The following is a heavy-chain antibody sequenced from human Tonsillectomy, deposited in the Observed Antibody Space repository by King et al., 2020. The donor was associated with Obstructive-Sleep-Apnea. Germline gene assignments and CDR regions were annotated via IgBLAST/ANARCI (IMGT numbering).Heavy chain of an antibody. V-gene: IGHV4-31*03. D-gene: IGHD3-22*01. CDR2: IYYSGST. CDR3: ARDLSDSSGYYYDSRHDAFDI. CDR1: GGSISRGGYY. J-gene: IGHJ3*02. Sequence: QLQESGPGLVKPSQTLSLTCTVSGGSISRGGYYWSWIRQHPGKGLEWIGYIYYSGSTYYNPSLKSRVTISVDTSKNQFSLKLSSVTAADTAVYYCARDLSDSSGYYYDSRHDAFDIWGQGTMVTVSS.